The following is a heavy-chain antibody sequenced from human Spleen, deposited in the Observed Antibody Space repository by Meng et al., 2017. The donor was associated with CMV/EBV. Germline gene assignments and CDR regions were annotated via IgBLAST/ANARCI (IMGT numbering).Heavy chain of an antibody. CDR2: ISGSGGST. V-gene: IGHV3-23*01. CDR1: GFTFSSYA. Sequence: GESLKISCAASGFTFSSYAMSWVRQAPGKGLEWVSAISGSGGSTYYADSVKGRFTISRDNVENMLYLDLTSLRAEDTAVYYCATAIDVALDYWGQGTLVTVSS. CDR3: ATAIDVALDY. D-gene: IGHD5-12*01. J-gene: IGHJ4*02.